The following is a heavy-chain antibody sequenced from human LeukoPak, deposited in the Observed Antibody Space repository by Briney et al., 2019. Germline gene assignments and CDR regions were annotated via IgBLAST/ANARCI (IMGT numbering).Heavy chain of an antibody. J-gene: IGHJ5*02. CDR2: IYYSGST. V-gene: IGHV4-39*07. D-gene: IGHD3-3*01. CDR1: GGSISSSHYY. Sequence: SETLSLTCTVSGGSISSSHYYWGWIRQPPGKGLEWIGNIYYSGSTYYNPSLKSRVTISVDTSKNQFSLKLSSVTAADTAVYYCARETPYYDFWSGYYTRRGDRAGFFDPWGQETLVTVSS. CDR3: ARETPYYDFWSGYYTRRGDRAGFFDP.